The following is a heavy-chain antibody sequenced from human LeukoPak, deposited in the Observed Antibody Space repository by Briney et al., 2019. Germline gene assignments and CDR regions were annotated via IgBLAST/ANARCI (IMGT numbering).Heavy chain of an antibody. CDR2: TSYGGGA. Sequence: SETLSLTCTVSGASVSRGGYYWSCIRQHPGKGLEWIGFTSYGGGAYYNPSLMSRITMSVDPSQNQFSLKMRDVTAADTAVYFSATAEWVNFYCDSWGQGALVAVTS. CDR3: ATAEWVNFYCDS. D-gene: IGHD1-7*01. V-gene: IGHV4-31*03. CDR1: GASVSRGGYY. J-gene: IGHJ4*02.